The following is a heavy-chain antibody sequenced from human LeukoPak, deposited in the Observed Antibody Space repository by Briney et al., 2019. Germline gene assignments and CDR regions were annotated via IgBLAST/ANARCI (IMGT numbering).Heavy chain of an antibody. Sequence: GGSLRLSCAASGFTFSGSWMYWVRQAPGKGLVWVSRINSDGGTTEYADSVKGRFTISRDNAKNTLFLQLGSLRAEDTAVYYCARGPDHGGSYYHDWGQGTLVTVSS. CDR2: INSDGGTT. D-gene: IGHD1-26*01. V-gene: IGHV3-74*03. J-gene: IGHJ4*02. CDR3: ARGPDHGGSYYHD. CDR1: GFTFSGSW.